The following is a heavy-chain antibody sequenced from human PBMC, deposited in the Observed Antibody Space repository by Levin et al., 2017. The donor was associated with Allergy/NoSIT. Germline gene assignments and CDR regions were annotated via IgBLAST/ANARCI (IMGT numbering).Heavy chain of an antibody. V-gene: IGHV3-48*03. CDR1: GFTFSSYE. CDR3: ARQLGNFWSGYNYFDY. D-gene: IGHD3-3*01. J-gene: IGHJ4*02. CDR2: ISSSGSTI. Sequence: GGFLRLSCAASGFTFSSYEMNWVRQAPGKGLEWVSYISSSGSTIYYADSVKGRFTIFRDNAKNSLYLQMNSLRAEDTAVYYCARQLGNFWSGYNYFDYWGQGTLVTVSS.